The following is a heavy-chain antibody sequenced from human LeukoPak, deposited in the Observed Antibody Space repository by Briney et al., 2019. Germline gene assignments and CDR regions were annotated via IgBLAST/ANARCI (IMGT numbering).Heavy chain of an antibody. J-gene: IGHJ4*02. Sequence: PGGSLRLSCAASGFTFSSYAMSWVRQAPGKGLEWVSAISGSGGSTYYADSVKGRFTISRDNSKNTLYLQMNSLRAEDTAVYYCAKTIDCYDSSGPLDYWGQGTLVTVSS. CDR3: AKTIDCYDSSGPLDY. CDR2: ISGSGGST. V-gene: IGHV3-23*01. D-gene: IGHD3-22*01. CDR1: GFTFSSYA.